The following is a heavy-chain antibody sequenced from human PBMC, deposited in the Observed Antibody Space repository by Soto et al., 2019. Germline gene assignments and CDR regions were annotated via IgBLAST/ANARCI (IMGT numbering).Heavy chain of an antibody. CDR3: TTTKGRLEPPANDF. D-gene: IGHD2-8*01. CDR1: GFTFSNAW. Sequence: EVQLVESGGGLVKPGGSLRLSCAGSGFTFSNAWMSWVRRAPGKGLEWVGRIKSDAYGGAIDYAAPVKGRFTISRDDSRNTLLLQMHNLRDEDTAVYSCTTTKGRLEPPANDFWGQGTPVSVSP. V-gene: IGHV3-15*01. CDR2: IKSDAYGGAI. J-gene: IGHJ4*02.